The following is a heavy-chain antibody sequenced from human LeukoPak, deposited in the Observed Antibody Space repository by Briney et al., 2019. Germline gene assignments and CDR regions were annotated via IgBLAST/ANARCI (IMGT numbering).Heavy chain of an antibody. J-gene: IGHJ4*02. Sequence: SVKVSCKASGGTYSSYAISWVRQAPGQGLEWMGRIIPIFGTANYAQKFQGRVTITTDESTSTAYMELSSLRSEDTAVYYCARGRLKQYYFDYWGQGTLVTVSS. D-gene: IGHD4-11*01. V-gene: IGHV1-69*05. CDR2: IIPIFGTA. CDR1: GGTYSSYA. CDR3: ARGRLKQYYFDY.